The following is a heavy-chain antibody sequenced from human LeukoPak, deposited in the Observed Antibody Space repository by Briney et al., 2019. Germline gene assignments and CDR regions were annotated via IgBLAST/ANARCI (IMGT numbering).Heavy chain of an antibody. CDR1: GYTFTGYY. Sequence: GASVKLSCTASGYTFTGYYMNWVRQAPGQGLEWMGWINPNSGSTNYAQKFQGRVTMTRDTSINTAYMELTRLRSDDTAVYYCARRGRSSGSYYNPGAFDIWGQGTMVTVSS. J-gene: IGHJ3*02. V-gene: IGHV1-2*02. CDR3: ARRGRSSGSYYNPGAFDI. CDR2: INPNSGST. D-gene: IGHD3-10*01.